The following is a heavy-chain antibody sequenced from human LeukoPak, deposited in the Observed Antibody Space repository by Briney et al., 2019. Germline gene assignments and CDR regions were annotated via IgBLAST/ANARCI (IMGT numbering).Heavy chain of an antibody. CDR2: IYYSGST. Sequence: KTSETLSLTCTVSGGSINSGGSYWSWIRQHPGKGLEWIGYIYYSGSTYYNPSLKSRVTISVDTSKNQFSLKLSSVTAADTAVYYCARASPSGLTFDYWGQGTLVTVSS. CDR1: GGSINSGGSY. J-gene: IGHJ4*02. V-gene: IGHV4-31*03. D-gene: IGHD6-19*01. CDR3: ARASPSGLTFDY.